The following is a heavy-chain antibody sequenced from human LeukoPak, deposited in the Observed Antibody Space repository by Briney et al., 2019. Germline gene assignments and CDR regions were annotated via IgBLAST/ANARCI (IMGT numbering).Heavy chain of an antibody. V-gene: IGHV4-34*01. Sequence: SETLSLTCAVYGGSFSGYYWSWIRQPPGKGLEWIGEINHSGSTNYNPSLKSRVTISVDTSKNQFSLKLSSVTAADTAVYYCARVLGYYDFWSGYYTPAYYFDYWGQGTLVTVSS. CDR1: GGSFSGYY. CDR2: INHSGST. D-gene: IGHD3-3*01. CDR3: ARVLGYYDFWSGYYTPAYYFDY. J-gene: IGHJ4*02.